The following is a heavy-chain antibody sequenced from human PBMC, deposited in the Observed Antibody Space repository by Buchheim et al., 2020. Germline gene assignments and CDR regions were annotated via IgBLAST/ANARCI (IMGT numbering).Heavy chain of an antibody. Sequence: QVQLQQWGAGLLKPSETLSLTCAVYGGSFSGYYWSWIHQPPGKGLEWIGEINHSGSTNYNPPLKSRVTIPVETSKNQFSLKLSSVTAADTAVYYCARGPRLAAYYYYGMDVWGQGTT. CDR3: ARGPRLAAYYYYGMDV. CDR1: GGSFSGYY. D-gene: IGHD6-25*01. CDR2: INHSGST. V-gene: IGHV4-34*01. J-gene: IGHJ6*02.